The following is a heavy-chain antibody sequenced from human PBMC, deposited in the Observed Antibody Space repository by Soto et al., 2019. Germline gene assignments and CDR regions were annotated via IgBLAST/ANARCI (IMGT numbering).Heavy chain of an antibody. V-gene: IGHV4-4*02. J-gene: IGHJ5*02. CDR1: GGSISSSNW. CDR3: ARGRSLRYFDWSQRGNWFDP. D-gene: IGHD3-9*01. Sequence: SETLSLTCAVSGGSISSSNWWSWVRQPPGKGLEWIGEIYHSGSTNYNPSLKSRVTISVDTSKNQFSLKLSSVTAADTAVYYCARGRSLRYFDWSQRGNWFDPWGQGTLVTVSS. CDR2: IYHSGST.